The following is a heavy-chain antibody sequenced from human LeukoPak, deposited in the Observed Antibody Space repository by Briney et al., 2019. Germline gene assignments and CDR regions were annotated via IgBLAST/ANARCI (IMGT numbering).Heavy chain of an antibody. Sequence: KPSETLSLTCTVSGGSISSYYWSWIRQPPGKGLEWIGYIYYSGSTNYNPSLKSRVTISVDTSKNQFSLKLSSVTAADTAVYYCARDTREGFGVLWGTFDIWGQGTMVTVFS. CDR2: IYYSGST. V-gene: IGHV4-59*12. D-gene: IGHD3-10*01. CDR1: GGSISSYY. J-gene: IGHJ3*02. CDR3: ARDTREGFGVLWGTFDI.